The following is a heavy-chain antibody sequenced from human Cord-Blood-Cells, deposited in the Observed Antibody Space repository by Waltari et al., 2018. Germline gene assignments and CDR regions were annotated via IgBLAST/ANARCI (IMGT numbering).Heavy chain of an antibody. CDR2: ISGSGGST. CDR1: GFTFSSYA. D-gene: IGHD3-10*01. J-gene: IGHJ3*02. CDR3: AKLGSNAFDI. Sequence: EVQLLESGGGLVQPGGSLRLSCAASGFTFSSYAMSWVRQAPGKGLEGVSAISGSGGSTYYADSVECRFTISRDNSKNTLYLQMNSLRAEDTAVYYCAKLGSNAFDIWGQGTMVTVSS. V-gene: IGHV3-23*01.